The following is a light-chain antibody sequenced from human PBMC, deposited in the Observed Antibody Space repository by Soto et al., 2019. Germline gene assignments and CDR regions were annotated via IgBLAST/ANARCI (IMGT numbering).Light chain of an antibody. CDR3: QPANSFPLT. CDR2: AAS. V-gene: IGKV1-12*01. CDR1: QGISSW. J-gene: IGKJ4*01. Sequence: DIQMTQSPSSVSSSVGDRVTITCRASQGISSWLAWYQQKPGKAPKLLIYAASSLQSGVPSRVSGSGSRTDFPLAISSLQPEDFAAYHCQPANSFPLTFGGGTKVEIK.